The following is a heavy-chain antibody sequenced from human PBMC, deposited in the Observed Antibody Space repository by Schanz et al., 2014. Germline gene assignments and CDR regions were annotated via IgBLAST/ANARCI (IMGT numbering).Heavy chain of an antibody. J-gene: IGHJ6*02. D-gene: IGHD3-9*01. CDR1: GGSISGSY. Sequence: QVQLQESGPRLVKPSQTLSLTCTVSGGSISGSYWSWIRQPPGKGLEWIGYIYYSGSTDYNPSLKSRVTMSVDTSKNQFSLKLSSVTAVDTAVYYCARARFTGYYMDVWGQGTAVTVSS. V-gene: IGHV4-59*01. CDR2: IYYSGST. CDR3: ARARFTGYYMDV.